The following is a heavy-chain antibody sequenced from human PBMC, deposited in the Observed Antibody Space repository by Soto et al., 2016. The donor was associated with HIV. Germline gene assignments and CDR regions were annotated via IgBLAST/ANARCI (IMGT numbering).Heavy chain of an antibody. V-gene: IGHV1-2*02. CDR1: GYTFTSYD. CDR2: INPNSGG. CDR3: ARTGYYGSGSYYNPGFDY. Sequence: QVQLVQSGAEVKKPGASVKVSCKASGYTFTSYDINWVRQAPGQGLEWMGWINPNSGGTSISTAYLELSRLRSDDTAVYYCARTGYYGSGSYYNPGFDYWGQGTLVTVSS. J-gene: IGHJ4*02. D-gene: IGHD3-10*01.